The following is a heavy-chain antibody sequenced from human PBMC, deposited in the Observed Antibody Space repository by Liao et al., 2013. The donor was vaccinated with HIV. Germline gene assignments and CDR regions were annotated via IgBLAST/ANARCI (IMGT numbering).Heavy chain of an antibody. CDR2: INTRGXS. D-gene: IGHD2-2*01. V-gene: IGHV4-61*02. CDR1: GASISSGSYY. J-gene: IGHJ3*02. CDR3: ASPSWGLDALDI. Sequence: QVQLQESGPGLVKSSQTLSLTCTVSGASISSGSYYWSWIRQPAGKGLEWIGRINTRGXSNYNPSLKSRVTILVDTSKNQFSLKLSSVTAADTAVYYCASPSWGLDALDIWAKGQXSPSPQ.